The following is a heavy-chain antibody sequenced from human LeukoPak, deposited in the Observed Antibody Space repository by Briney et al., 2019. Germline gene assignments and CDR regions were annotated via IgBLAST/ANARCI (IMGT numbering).Heavy chain of an antibody. V-gene: IGHV1-2*02. J-gene: IGHJ3*02. CDR2: INPNSGGT. CDR3: ARDGLVGNAFDI. D-gene: IGHD1-26*01. Sequence: ASVKVSCKASGYTFTGYYMHWERQAPGQGLEWMGYINPNSGGTNYAQNFQGRVTMTRDTSISTAYMELSRLRSDDTAVYYCARDGLVGNAFDIWGQGTMVTVS. CDR1: GYTFTGYY.